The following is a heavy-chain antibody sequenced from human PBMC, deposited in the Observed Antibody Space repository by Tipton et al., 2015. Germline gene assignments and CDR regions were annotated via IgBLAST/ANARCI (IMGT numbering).Heavy chain of an antibody. CDR2: IQYSGST. J-gene: IGHJ4*02. CDR1: GVSISKYY. Sequence: PGLVKPSETLSLTCTVSGVSISKYYWSWIRQPPGKELEWIGYIQYSGSTNYNPSLKSRVTISVDTSKTQFSLKVSSVTAADTAMYYCARARGRHGGLFDSWGQGTLVTVSS. V-gene: IGHV4-59*01. D-gene: IGHD4-23*01. CDR3: ARARGRHGGLFDS.